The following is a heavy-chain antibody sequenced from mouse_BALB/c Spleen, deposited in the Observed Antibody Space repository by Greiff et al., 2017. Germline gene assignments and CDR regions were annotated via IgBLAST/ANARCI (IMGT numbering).Heavy chain of an antibody. CDR3: ARNYYGSSQAWFAY. D-gene: IGHD1-1*01. J-gene: IGHJ3*01. Sequence: EVQVVESGGGLVQPGGSRKLSCAASGFTFSSFGMHWVRQAPEKGLEWVAYISSGSSTIYYADTVKGRFTISRDNPKNTLFLQMTSLRSEDTAMYYCARNYYGSSQAWFAYWGQGTLVTVSA. CDR1: GFTFSSFG. V-gene: IGHV5-17*02. CDR2: ISSGSSTI.